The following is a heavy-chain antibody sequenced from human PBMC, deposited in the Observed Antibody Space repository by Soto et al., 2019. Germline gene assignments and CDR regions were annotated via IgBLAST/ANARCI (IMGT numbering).Heavy chain of an antibody. D-gene: IGHD3-9*01. CDR1: GFTFSSYV. Sequence: GGSLRLSCAASGFTFSSYVMSWVRQAPGKGLEWVSAIGGSGGSTYYADSVKGRFTISRDNSKNTLYLQMNSLRAEDTAVYYCAKTSLAALHYDILTSTWLRSGYFDYWGQGTLVTVS. V-gene: IGHV3-23*01. CDR2: IGGSGGST. J-gene: IGHJ4*02. CDR3: AKTSLAALHYDILTSTWLRSGYFDY.